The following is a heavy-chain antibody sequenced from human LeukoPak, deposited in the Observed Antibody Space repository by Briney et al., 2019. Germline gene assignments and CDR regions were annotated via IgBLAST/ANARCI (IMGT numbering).Heavy chain of an antibody. CDR2: INPNSGGT. CDR1: GYTFTGYY. CDR3: ARGTGTKGRLIYYFDY. V-gene: IGHV1-2*04. D-gene: IGHD1-1*01. J-gene: IGHJ4*02. Sequence: GASVTVSCTASGYTFTGYYMHWVRQAPGQGLEWMGWINPNSGGTNYAQKFQGWVTMTRDTSISTAYMELSRLRSDDTAVYYCARGTGTKGRLIYYFDYWGQGTLVTVSS.